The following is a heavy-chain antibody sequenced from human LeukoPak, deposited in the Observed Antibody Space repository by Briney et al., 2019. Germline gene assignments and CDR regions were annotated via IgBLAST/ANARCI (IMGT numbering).Heavy chain of an antibody. V-gene: IGHV1-24*01. CDR2: FDPEDGET. D-gene: IGHD2-15*01. CDR3: ATAGYCRGGSCLYFDY. J-gene: IGHJ4*02. Sequence: ASVKVSCKVSGYTLTELSMHWVRQAPGKGLEWMGGFDPEDGETIYAQKFQGRVTMTEDTSTDTAYMELSSLRSEDTAVYYCATAGYCRGGSCLYFDYWGQGTLVTVSS. CDR1: GYTLTELS.